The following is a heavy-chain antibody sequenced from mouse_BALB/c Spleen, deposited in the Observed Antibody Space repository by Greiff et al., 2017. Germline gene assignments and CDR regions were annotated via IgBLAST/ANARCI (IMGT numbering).Heavy chain of an antibody. D-gene: IGHD2-14*01. CDR3: ARGPYYRYYFDY. J-gene: IGHJ2*01. Sequence: EVMLVESGGGLVKPGGSLKLSCAASGFTFSSYAMSWVRQTPEKRLEWVASISSGGSTYYPDSVKGRFTISRDNARNILYLQMSSLRSEDTAMYYCARGPYYRYYFDYWGQGTTLTVSS. CDR2: ISSGGST. CDR1: GFTFSSYA. V-gene: IGHV5-6-5*01.